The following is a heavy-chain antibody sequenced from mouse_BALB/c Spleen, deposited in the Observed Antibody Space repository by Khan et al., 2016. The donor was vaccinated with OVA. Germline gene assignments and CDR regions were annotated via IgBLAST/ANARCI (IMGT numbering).Heavy chain of an antibody. D-gene: IGHD1-1*01. CDR1: GYSITSGYY. Sequence: EVQLVESGPGLVKPSQSLSLTCSVTGYSITSGYYWNWIRQFPGNKLEWMDYIRYDGSNNYNPSLKNRISITRDTSKNQFFLKLNSVTTEDTATYYCARDYYGTSWYFDVWAQGPRSPSPQ. V-gene: IGHV3-6*02. J-gene: IGHJ1*01. CDR2: IRYDGSN. CDR3: ARDYYGTSWYFDV.